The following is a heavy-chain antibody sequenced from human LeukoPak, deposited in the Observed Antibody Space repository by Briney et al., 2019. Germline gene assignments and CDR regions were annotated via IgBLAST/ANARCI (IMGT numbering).Heavy chain of an antibody. D-gene: IGHD3-10*01. CDR2: IWYDGSNK. CDR3: ARDRRGVVDY. J-gene: IGHJ4*02. CDR1: GFTFSSYG. Sequence: PGRSLRLSRAASGFTFSSYGVHWVRQAPGKGLEWVAVIWYDGSNKYYADSVKGRFTISRDNSKNTLYLQMNSLRAEDTAVYYCARDRRGVVDYWGQGTLVTVSS. V-gene: IGHV3-33*01.